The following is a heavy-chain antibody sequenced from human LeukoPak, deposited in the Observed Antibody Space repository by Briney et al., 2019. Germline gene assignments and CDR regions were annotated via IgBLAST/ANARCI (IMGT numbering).Heavy chain of an antibody. D-gene: IGHD2-15*01. CDR1: GFTFEYHW. CDR3: ARDFVYCSGGTCHESFFEY. CDR2: INSDGTTR. Sequence: GGSLRLSCAASGFTFEYHWMDWVRQAPGKGLVWVSRINSDGTTRNYADSVKGRFTISRDNAKKTLYLQMNSLRVEDTAVYYCARDFVYCSGGTCHESFFEYWGQGTPVTVSS. V-gene: IGHV3-74*01. J-gene: IGHJ4*02.